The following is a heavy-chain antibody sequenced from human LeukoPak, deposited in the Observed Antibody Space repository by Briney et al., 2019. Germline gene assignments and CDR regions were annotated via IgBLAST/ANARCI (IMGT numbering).Heavy chain of an antibody. CDR1: GFXFSTYA. Sequence: PGGSLRLSCAASGFXFSTYAISWVRQAPGKGLEWVSAINGGGTTTYYADSVKGRFTISRDTSKSILYLQMNSLRAEDTAVYYCAKGALLPAGHTRYFFDYWGQGTLATVSS. CDR3: AKGALLPAGHTRYFFDY. CDR2: INGGGTTT. V-gene: IGHV3-23*01. D-gene: IGHD1-26*01. J-gene: IGHJ4*02.